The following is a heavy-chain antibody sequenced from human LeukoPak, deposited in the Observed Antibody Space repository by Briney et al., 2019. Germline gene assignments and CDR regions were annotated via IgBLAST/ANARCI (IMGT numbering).Heavy chain of an antibody. J-gene: IGHJ4*02. V-gene: IGHV1-18*01. Sequence: ASVKVSCKASGYTFTSYGISWVRQAPGQGLEWMGWISAYNGNTNYAQKLQGRVTMTTDTSTSTAYMELRSLRSDDTAVYYCARHHSGYDLALGFDYWGQGTLVTVSS. CDR3: ARHHSGYDLALGFDY. CDR2: ISAYNGNT. CDR1: GYTFTSYG. D-gene: IGHD5-12*01.